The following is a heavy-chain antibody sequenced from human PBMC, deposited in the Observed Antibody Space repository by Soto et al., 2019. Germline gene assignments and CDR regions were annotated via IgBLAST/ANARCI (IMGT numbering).Heavy chain of an antibody. Sequence: EVPLVESGGGLVQPGGSLRLSCAASGFTFSSYSMNWVRQAPGQGLEWVSYISSSSSTIYYADSVKGRFTIARDNAKKSLYVQINSRRAEDTAVYYCARVDIVVVPAAIGGGNDAFDIWGQGTMVTVSS. D-gene: IGHD2-2*01. CDR3: ARVDIVVVPAAIGGGNDAFDI. CDR1: GFTFSSYS. V-gene: IGHV3-48*01. CDR2: ISSSSSTI. J-gene: IGHJ3*02.